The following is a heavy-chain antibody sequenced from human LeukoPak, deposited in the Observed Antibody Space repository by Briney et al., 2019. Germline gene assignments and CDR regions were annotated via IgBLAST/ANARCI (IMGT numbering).Heavy chain of an antibody. J-gene: IGHJ6*03. CDR1: GGSISSYY. CDR3: ARGNRRSGSYYLGISRHYYYMDV. D-gene: IGHD1-26*01. V-gene: IGHV4-59*12. Sequence: SETLSLTCTVSGGSISSYYWSWIRQPPGKGLEWIGYIYYSGSTNYNPSLKSRVTISVDTSRNQFSLKVRSVTAADTALYYCARGNRRSGSYYLGISRHYYYMDVWGKGTTVTVSS. CDR2: IYYSGST.